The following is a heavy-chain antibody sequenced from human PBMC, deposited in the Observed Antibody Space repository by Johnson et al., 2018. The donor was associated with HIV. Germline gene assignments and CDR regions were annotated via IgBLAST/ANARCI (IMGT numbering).Heavy chain of an antibody. CDR3: AKGEQVWSVASAFDI. Sequence: VLLVESGGGLVQPGGSLTLSCAASGFIFSSFALSWVRQAPGKGLEWVSTISDTGSSTYYTDSVKGRFTISRDTSKNTLYLQMSSLRAEDTALYFCAKGEQVWSVASAFDIWGQGTMVTVSS. D-gene: IGHD5-18*01. CDR1: GFIFSSFA. CDR2: ISDTGSST. J-gene: IGHJ3*02. V-gene: IGHV3-23*04.